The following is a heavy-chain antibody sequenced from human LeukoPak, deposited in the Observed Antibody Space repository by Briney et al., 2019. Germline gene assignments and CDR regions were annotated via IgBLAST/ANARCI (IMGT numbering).Heavy chain of an antibody. CDR2: ISGSGGST. CDR3: TTWLH. J-gene: IGHJ4*02. V-gene: IGHV3-23*01. D-gene: IGHD5-12*01. Sequence: GGSLRLSCAASGFTFSTYWMHWVRQAPGKGLEWVSAISGSGGSTYYADSVKGRFTISRDNSKNTLYLQMNSLKTEDTTVYYCTTWLHWGQGTLVTVSS. CDR1: GFTFSTYW.